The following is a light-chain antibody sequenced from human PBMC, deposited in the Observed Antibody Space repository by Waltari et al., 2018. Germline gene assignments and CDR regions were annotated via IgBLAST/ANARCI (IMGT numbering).Light chain of an antibody. V-gene: IGKV3-20*01. CDR3: QQYGSSPST. CDR1: QRVSSSY. Sequence: EIVLTQSPGTLSLSPGERATLSCRASQRVSSSYLAWYQQKPGQAPRPLIYGASSRAAGIPDRFSGSGSGTDFTLTISRLEPEDFAVYYCQQYGSSPSTFGQGTKVEVK. CDR2: GAS. J-gene: IGKJ1*01.